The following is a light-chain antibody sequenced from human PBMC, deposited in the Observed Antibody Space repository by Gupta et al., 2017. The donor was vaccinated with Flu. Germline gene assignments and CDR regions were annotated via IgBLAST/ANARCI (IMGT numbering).Light chain of an antibody. V-gene: IGKV1-33*01. CDR3: QQYHNLP. CDR1: QDISNS. J-gene: IGKJ2*01. CDR2: GAS. Sequence: DIKMTQSPSSLSASVGDRVTITCQASQDISNSLNYYQQKPGKAPKFLICGASSLETGVPSRFSGSGSGTDFTFTISSLQPEHIATYFCQQYHNLPFGQGTEVEIK.